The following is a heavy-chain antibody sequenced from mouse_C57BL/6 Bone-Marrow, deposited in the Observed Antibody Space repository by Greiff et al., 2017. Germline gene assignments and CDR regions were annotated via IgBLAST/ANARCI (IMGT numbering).Heavy chain of an antibody. CDR2: ISSGGSYT. CDR1: GFTFSSYG. Sequence: EVQGVESGGDLVKPGGSLKLSCAASGFTFSSYGMSWVRQTPDKRLEWVATISSGGSYTYYTDSVKGRFTIARDNAKNTLYRQMSSLKSENTAMYYVARHRGSSFDYWGQGTTLTVSS. D-gene: IGHD1-1*01. J-gene: IGHJ2*01. V-gene: IGHV5-6*01. CDR3: ARHRGSSFDY.